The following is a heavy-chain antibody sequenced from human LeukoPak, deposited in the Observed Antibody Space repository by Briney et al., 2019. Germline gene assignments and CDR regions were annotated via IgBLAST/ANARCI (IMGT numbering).Heavy chain of an antibody. D-gene: IGHD3-3*01. J-gene: IGHJ4*02. Sequence: SETLSLTCTVSGVSISTSSYYWGWIRQPPGKGLEWIGSMYYSGSTYYNPSLKSRVTISVDTSKNQFSLKLSSVTAADTALYYCASNEWSGYYFDYWGQGTLVTVSS. CDR2: MYYSGST. CDR3: ASNEWSGYYFDY. CDR1: GVSISTSSYY. V-gene: IGHV4-39*01.